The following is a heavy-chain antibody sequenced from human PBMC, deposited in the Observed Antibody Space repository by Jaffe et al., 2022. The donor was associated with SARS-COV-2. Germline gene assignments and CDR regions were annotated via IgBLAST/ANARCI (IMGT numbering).Heavy chain of an antibody. CDR2: ISGSGGST. CDR3: AKDAPLVVPAAISNDAFDI. V-gene: IGHV3-23*01. J-gene: IGHJ3*02. D-gene: IGHD2-2*01. Sequence: EVQLLESGGGLVQPGGSLRLSCAASGFTFSSYAMSWVRQAPGKGLEWVSAISGSGGSTYYADSVKGRFTISRDNSKNTLYLQMNSLRAEDTAVYYCAKDAPLVVPAAISNDAFDIWGQGTMVTVSS. CDR1: GFTFSSYA.